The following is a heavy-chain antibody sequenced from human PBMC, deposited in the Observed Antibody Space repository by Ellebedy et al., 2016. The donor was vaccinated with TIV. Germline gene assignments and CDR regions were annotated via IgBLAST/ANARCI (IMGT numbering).Heavy chain of an antibody. Sequence: AASVKVSCKASGYSFSTNGMTWVRQDPGQGLEWVGWVSAYNGHTKYAQNPQGRVNMTTDTSTSTAYLELRSLTSDDTAMYYCARDFFHGSTTYYDGFDTWGQGTIVTVSS. V-gene: IGHV1-18*01. CDR1: GYSFSTNG. D-gene: IGHD3-10*01. CDR2: VSAYNGHT. J-gene: IGHJ3*02. CDR3: ARDFFHGSTTYYDGFDT.